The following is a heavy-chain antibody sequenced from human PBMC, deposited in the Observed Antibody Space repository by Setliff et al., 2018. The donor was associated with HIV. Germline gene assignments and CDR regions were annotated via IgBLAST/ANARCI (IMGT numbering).Heavy chain of an antibody. V-gene: IGHV4-61*02. D-gene: IGHD2-15*01. J-gene: IGHJ4*02. CDR3: ARFCSGGSCPDY. CDR2: MYTSGST. Sequence: SETLSLTCTVSGASISNGSYYWSWIRQPAGKGLEWIGRMYTSGSTNYNPSLKSRVTIGMDTSKNQVSLTLSSVTAVDTAVYYCARFCSGGSCPDYWGQGTLVTVSS. CDR1: GASISNGSYY.